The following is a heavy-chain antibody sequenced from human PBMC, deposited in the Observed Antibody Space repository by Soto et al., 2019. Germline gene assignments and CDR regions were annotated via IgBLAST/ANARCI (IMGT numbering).Heavy chain of an antibody. V-gene: IGHV4-59*01. CDR3: ARARGGYFDY. CDR2: IYYSGRT. CDR1: GGCISSYY. J-gene: IGHJ4*02. Sequence: QVQLQESGPGLVKPSETLSLTCTVSGGCISSYYCSWMRQPPGKGLEWIGYIYYSGRTNYNPSLKSRVTISADTSKNHFSLKLSSVTAADTAVYYCARARGGYFDYWGQGTLVTVSS.